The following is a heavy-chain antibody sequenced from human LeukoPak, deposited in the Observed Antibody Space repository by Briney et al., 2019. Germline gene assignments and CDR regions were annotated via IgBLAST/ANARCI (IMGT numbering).Heavy chain of an antibody. V-gene: IGHV4-39*07. Sequence: SETLSLTCTVSGGSISSTNYYWGWIRQPPGKGLEWIGSIYYSGSIYYNPSLKSRVTISVDTSKNQFSLKLSSVTAADTDVYYCARDGYYDSSGYYHIWGQGTLVTVSS. CDR1: GGSISSTNYY. CDR3: ARDGYYDSSGYYHI. CDR2: IYYSGSI. J-gene: IGHJ4*02. D-gene: IGHD3-22*01.